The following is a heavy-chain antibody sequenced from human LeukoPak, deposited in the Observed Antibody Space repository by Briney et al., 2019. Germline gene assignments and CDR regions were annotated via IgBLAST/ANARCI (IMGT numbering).Heavy chain of an antibody. D-gene: IGHD3-3*01. Sequence: SETLSLTCTVSGGSISGYYWSWIRQPPGKGLEWIGYMYYSRTTNSNPSLRSRVTISIDASKNQFSLKLSSVTAADTAVYYCARDTGEWIISPQFDPWGPGTLVTVSS. J-gene: IGHJ5*02. CDR3: ARDTGEWIISPQFDP. CDR1: GGSISGYY. V-gene: IGHV4-59*01. CDR2: MYYSRTT.